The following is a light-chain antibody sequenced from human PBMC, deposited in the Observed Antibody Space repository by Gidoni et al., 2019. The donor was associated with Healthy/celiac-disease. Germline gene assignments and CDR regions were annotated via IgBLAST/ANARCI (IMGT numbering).Light chain of an antibody. CDR2: AAS. V-gene: IGKV1-39*01. CDR1: QSISSY. CDR3: QQSYSTPYT. J-gene: IGKJ2*01. Sequence: DIQMTQSPSSLSASVGDRVTITCRASQSISSYLNWYQQKPGKAPKLLIYAASSLQSGVPPRFSGSGSGKDFTLTISSLQPEDVATYYCQQSYSTPYTFGHGTKLEIK.